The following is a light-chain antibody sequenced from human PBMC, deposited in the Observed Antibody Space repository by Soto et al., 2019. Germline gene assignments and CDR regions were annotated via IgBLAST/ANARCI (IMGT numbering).Light chain of an antibody. J-gene: IGKJ4*01. CDR2: GAA. CDR1: QSVSSY. Sequence: EIVWTQYPGTLSLSPGERATLSCRASQSVSSYLAWYQQKPGQAPRLLIYGAASRATGIPDRFSGSGSGTDFTLTISRLEPADFAVYFCQQYGSSPLTFGGGTKVDI. V-gene: IGKV3-20*01. CDR3: QQYGSSPLT.